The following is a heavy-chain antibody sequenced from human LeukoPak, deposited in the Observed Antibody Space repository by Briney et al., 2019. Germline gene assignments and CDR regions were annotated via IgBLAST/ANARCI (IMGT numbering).Heavy chain of an antibody. CDR2: VSGSGAST. V-gene: IGHV3-23*01. CDR1: GFRFITYA. Sequence: GGSLRLSCAASGFRFITYAINWVRQAPGKGLEWASSVSGSGASTYYADSVKGRFTISRDNSNNTVYLQMTSLRAEDTALYYCAKDWYSSGSGYFQNWGQGTLVIVSS. CDR3: AKDWYSSGSGYFQN. D-gene: IGHD6-19*01. J-gene: IGHJ1*01.